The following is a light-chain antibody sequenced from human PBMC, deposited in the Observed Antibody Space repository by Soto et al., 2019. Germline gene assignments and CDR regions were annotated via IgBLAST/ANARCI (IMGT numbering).Light chain of an antibody. V-gene: IGKV1-39*01. CDR2: AAS. CDR1: QNXXXX. Sequence: DIQMTQSPXXLSASVXXXXXXTCRASQNXXXXLNWYQQKPGKAPKLLIFAASSLQSGVPSRFSGSGSRTDFTLTISSLQPEDFATYYCQQSSTAPFTFGPGTKVDIK. CDR3: QQSSTAPFT. J-gene: IGKJ3*01.